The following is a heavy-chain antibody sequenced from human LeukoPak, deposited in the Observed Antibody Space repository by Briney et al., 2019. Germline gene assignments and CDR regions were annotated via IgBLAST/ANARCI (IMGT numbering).Heavy chain of an antibody. J-gene: IGHJ3*02. V-gene: IGHV3-21*01. CDR3: ARDVSDAFDI. CDR1: GFTFSSYS. D-gene: IGHD3-3*02. CDR2: ISSSSSYI. Sequence: GGSLRLSCAASGFTFSSYSMNWARQAPGKGLEWVSSISSSSSYIYYADSVKGRFTISRDNAKNSLYLQMNSLRAEDTAVYYCARDVSDAFDIWGQGTMVTVSS.